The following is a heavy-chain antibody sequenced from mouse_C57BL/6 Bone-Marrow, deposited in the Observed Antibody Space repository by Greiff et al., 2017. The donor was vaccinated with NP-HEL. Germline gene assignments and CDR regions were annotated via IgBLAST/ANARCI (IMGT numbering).Heavy chain of an antibody. D-gene: IGHD1-1*01. CDR3: AKGGYYYGSNWYFDV. Sequence: QVQLQQSGPGLVQPSQSLSITCTVSGFSLTSYGVHWVRQSPGKGLEWLGVIWRGGSTDYNAAFMSRLSITKDNSKSQVFFKMNSLQADDTAIYYCAKGGYYYGSNWYFDVWGTGTTVTVSS. V-gene: IGHV2-5*01. CDR1: GFSLTSYG. CDR2: IWRGGST. J-gene: IGHJ1*03.